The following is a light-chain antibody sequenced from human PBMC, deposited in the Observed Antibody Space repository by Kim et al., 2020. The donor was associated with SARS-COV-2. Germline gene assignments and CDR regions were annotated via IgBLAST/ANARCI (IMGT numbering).Light chain of an antibody. J-gene: IGLJ3*02. CDR3: QVWDSSSDHWV. CDR2: YDS. V-gene: IGLV3-21*03. CDR1: NMGGQS. Sequence: GRAADINGGGNNMGGQSVHWYQQEPGQAHGQVVLYDSGRPSGIPERISGSKSGNTATLTISGVEAGDEGDYYCQVWDSSSDHWVFGGGTQLTVL.